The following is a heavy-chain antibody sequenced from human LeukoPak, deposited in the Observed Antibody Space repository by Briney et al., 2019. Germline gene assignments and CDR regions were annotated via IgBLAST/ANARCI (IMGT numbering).Heavy chain of an antibody. CDR3: ARDRYNWNEGNWFDP. CDR1: AFTFSNYV. V-gene: IGHV3-23*01. D-gene: IGHD1-20*01. Sequence: PGGSLRLSCPASAFTFSNYVMSWVHQAPGKGLEWVPTISASGERTYHADSVRGRFTISRDNAKNSLYLQMNSLRAEDTAVYYCARDRYNWNEGNWFDPWGQGTLVTVSS. J-gene: IGHJ5*02. CDR2: ISASGERT.